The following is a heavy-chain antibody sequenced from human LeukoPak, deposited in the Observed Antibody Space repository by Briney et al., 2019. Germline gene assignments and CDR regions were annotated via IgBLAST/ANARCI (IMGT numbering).Heavy chain of an antibody. J-gene: IGHJ6*02. D-gene: IGHD2-15*01. CDR3: ALASCSGDTCYNVMDV. CDR2: IHRDDIT. V-gene: IGHV3-66*01. Sequence: GGSLRLSCAASGFTVSGNYMSWVRQAPGKGLERVSLIHRDDITYYADSVKGRFTISRDNSKNTLYLQMNSLRAEDTAVYYCALASCSGDTCYNVMDVWGQGTTVTVSS. CDR1: GFTVSGNY.